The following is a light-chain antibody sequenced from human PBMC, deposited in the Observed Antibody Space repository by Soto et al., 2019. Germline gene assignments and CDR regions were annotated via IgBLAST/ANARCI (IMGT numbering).Light chain of an antibody. V-gene: IGKV4-1*01. CDR2: WAS. CDR1: QSVLYSSNNKDY. CDR3: QQYYSTPRT. Sequence: DIVMTQSPDSLAVSLGERATINCRSSQSVLYSSNNKDYLAWYQQKPGQPPKLLIYWASTRQFGVPDRFSGSGSGTDFTLTISSLQAGDVAVYYCQQYYSTPRTFGQGTKVEIK. J-gene: IGKJ1*01.